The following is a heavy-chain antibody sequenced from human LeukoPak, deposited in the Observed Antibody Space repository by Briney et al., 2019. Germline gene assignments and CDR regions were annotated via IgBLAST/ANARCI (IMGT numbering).Heavy chain of an antibody. CDR2: INHSGST. CDR3: ARHGLSIVTPGRWFDP. CDR1: GGSISSSSYY. D-gene: IGHD4-11*01. V-gene: IGHV4-39*01. J-gene: IGHJ5*02. Sequence: SSETLSLTCTVSGGSISSSSYYWSWIRQPPGKGLEWIGEINHSGSTNYNPSLKSRVTLSVDTSKNQLSLKLSSVTAADTAVYYCARHGLSIVTPGRWFDPWGQGTLVTVSS.